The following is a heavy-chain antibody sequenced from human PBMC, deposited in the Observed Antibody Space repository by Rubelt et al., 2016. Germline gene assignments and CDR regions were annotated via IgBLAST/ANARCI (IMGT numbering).Heavy chain of an antibody. CDR1: GFTFSSYD. V-gene: IGHV3-13*01. D-gene: IGHD5-18*01. CDR2: IGTAGDT. J-gene: IGHJ4*02. Sequence: EVQLVESGGGLVQPGGSLRLSCAASGFTFSSYDMHWVRQATGKGLEWVSAIGTAGDTYYPGSVKGRFTISRENAKNSLYLQMNSLRAEATAVYYCARRQLWSFLFDYWGQGTLVTVSS. CDR3: ARRQLWSFLFDY.